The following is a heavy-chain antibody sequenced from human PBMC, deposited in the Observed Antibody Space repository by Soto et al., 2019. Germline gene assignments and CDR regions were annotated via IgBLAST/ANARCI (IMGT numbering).Heavy chain of an antibody. CDR2: TAYTGNT. J-gene: IGHJ5*02. CDR1: GASITGSFF. V-gene: IGHV4-61*10. Sequence: SETLSLTCTVSGASITGSFFWSWIRQPAGKGLEWIAYTAYTGNTNYNPSLKSRLTITKDTSKNQVVLTMTNMDPVDTATYYCAHRGYYDSSGYYSSSAWFDPWGQGTLVTVSS. CDR3: AHRGYYDSSGYYSSSAWFDP. D-gene: IGHD3-22*01.